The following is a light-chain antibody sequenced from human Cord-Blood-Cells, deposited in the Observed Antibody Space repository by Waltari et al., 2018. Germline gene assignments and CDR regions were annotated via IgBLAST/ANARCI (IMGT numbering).Light chain of an antibody. J-gene: IGKJ1*01. CDR2: AAS. CDR1: QGNSSY. V-gene: IGKV1-8*01. CDR3: QQYYSYPRT. Sequence: AIRMTQSPSSFSASTGDRVTITCRAGQGNSSYFAWYQQKPWKAPKLLIYAASTLQSGVPTRFSRSGSGTDFTLTISCLQSEDFATYYCQQYYSYPRTFGQGP.